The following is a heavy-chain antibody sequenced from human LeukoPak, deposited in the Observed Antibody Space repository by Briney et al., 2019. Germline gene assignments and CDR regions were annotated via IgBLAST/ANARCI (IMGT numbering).Heavy chain of an antibody. Sequence: SETLSLTCAVSGGSISSGGYSWSWIRQPPGKGLERIGYIYHSGSTYYNPSLKSRVTISVDRSKNQFSLKLSSVTAADTAVYYCARAGCSGGSCYSRYFDLWGRGTLVTVSP. V-gene: IGHV4-30-2*01. CDR2: IYHSGST. J-gene: IGHJ2*01. CDR1: GGSISSGGYS. CDR3: ARAGCSGGSCYSRYFDL. D-gene: IGHD2-15*01.